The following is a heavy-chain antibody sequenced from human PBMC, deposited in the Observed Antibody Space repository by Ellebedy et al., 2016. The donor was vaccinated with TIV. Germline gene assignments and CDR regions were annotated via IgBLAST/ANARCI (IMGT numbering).Heavy chain of an antibody. J-gene: IGHJ6*02. Sequence: GGSLRLXCAASGFTFSSYAMSWVRQAPGKGLEWVSSISSSSSYIYYADSVKGRFTISRDNAKNSLYLQMNSLRAEDTAVYYCARRLQNYYYYYGMDVWGQGTTVTVSS. CDR2: ISSSSSYI. CDR1: GFTFSSYA. CDR3: ARRLQNYYYYYGMDV. V-gene: IGHV3-21*01.